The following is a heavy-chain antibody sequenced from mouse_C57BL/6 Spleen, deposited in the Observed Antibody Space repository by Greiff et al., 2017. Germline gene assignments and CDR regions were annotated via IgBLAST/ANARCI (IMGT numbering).Heavy chain of an antibody. V-gene: IGHV1-55*01. J-gene: IGHJ4*01. D-gene: IGHD1-1*01. CDR2: MYPGSGST. CDR1: GYTFTSYW. Sequence: VQLQQPGAELVKPGASVKMSCKASGYTFTSYWITWVKQRPGQGLEWIGDMYPGSGSTNYNEKFKSKATLTVDTSSSTAYMQLSSLTSEDSAVYYWARTTVSYAMDYWGQGTSVTVSS. CDR3: ARTTVSYAMDY.